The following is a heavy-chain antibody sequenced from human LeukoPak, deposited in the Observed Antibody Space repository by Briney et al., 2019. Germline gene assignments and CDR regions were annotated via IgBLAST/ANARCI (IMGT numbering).Heavy chain of an antibody. CDR3: AKGHSCYGTGFDL. Sequence: GGSLRLSCAASGFTFSTYAIHWVRQAPGKGLEWVAVVSHDGSNKYYADSVKGRFTISRDNSKNTLYLQMNSLRVEDTAVYYCAKGHSCYGTGFDLWGQGTLVTVSS. V-gene: IGHV3-30-3*01. D-gene: IGHD5-12*01. CDR1: GFTFSTYA. J-gene: IGHJ4*02. CDR2: VSHDGSNK.